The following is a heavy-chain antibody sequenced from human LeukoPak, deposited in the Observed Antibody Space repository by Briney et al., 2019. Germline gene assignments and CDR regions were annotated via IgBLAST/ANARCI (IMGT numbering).Heavy chain of an antibody. CDR3: ARHYGP. CDR1: GGSISTSSYY. V-gene: IGHV4-39*01. Sequence: SETLSLTCTVSGGSISTSSYYWGRIRQPPGKGLEWIGNMYYSGTTYYDPSLKSRVTMSVDTSKNQFSLRLTSVTATDTAVYYCARHYGPWGQGTLVTVSS. CDR2: MYYSGTT. J-gene: IGHJ4*02. D-gene: IGHD3-10*01.